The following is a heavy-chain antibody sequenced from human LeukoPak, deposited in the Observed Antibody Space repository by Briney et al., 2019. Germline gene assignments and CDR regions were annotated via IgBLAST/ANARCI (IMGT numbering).Heavy chain of an antibody. D-gene: IGHD3-22*01. J-gene: IGHJ4*02. CDR2: INPNSGGT. V-gene: IGHV1-2*06. CDR3: ARRKSSGYSSDDY. CDR1: GYTFTGYY. Sequence: ASVTVSCKASGYTFTGYYMHWVRQAPGQGLEWMGRINPNSGGTNYAQKLQGRVTMTTDTSTDTAYMELRSLRSVDTAMYYCARRKSSGYSSDDYWGQGTLVTVSS.